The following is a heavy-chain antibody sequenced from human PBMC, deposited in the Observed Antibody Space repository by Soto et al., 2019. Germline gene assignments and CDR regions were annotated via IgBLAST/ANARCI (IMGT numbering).Heavy chain of an antibody. D-gene: IGHD3-3*01. CDR1: GGSISSGGYY. J-gene: IGHJ6*03. Sequence: SETLSLTCTVSGGSISSGGYYWSWIRQNPGKGLEWIGYIYYSGSTYYNPSLKSRVTISVDTSKNQFSLKLSSVTAADTAVYYCARGFYDFWSGYYYYYMDVWGKGTTVTVSS. V-gene: IGHV4-31*03. CDR2: IYYSGST. CDR3: ARGFYDFWSGYYYYYMDV.